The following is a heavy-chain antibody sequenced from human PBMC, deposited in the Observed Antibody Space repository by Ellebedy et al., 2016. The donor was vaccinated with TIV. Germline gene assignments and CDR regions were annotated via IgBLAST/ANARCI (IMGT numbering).Heavy chain of an antibody. V-gene: IGHV3-43*01. Sequence: GESLKISCSASGFTFYDHSKQWVRQAPRNGLEWVAFISGDSGRSYYAYSVKGRFTISRDNSKSYLYLQMSSLKIEDTAISFCAKDPPEENSNWSFFDYWGQGTLVLVSS. CDR2: ISGDSGRS. CDR3: AKDPPEENSNWSFFDY. D-gene: IGHD5-18*01. CDR1: GFTFYDHS. J-gene: IGHJ4*02.